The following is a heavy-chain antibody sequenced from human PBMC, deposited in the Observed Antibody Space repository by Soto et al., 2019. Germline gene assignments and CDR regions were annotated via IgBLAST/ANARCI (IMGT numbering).Heavy chain of an antibody. J-gene: IGHJ4*02. V-gene: IGHV3-23*01. CDR2: ISGSGATT. D-gene: IGHD2-21*02. CDR1: GFTFNRYA. Sequence: GGSLRLSCAASGFTFNRYAMNWVRQAAGKGLEWVSGISGSGATTYYADSVKGRFTISRDNSKDTLYLQMNSLGAGDTAVYYCAKDPEVVVTAPDYWGQGTLVAVSS. CDR3: AKDPEVVVTAPDY.